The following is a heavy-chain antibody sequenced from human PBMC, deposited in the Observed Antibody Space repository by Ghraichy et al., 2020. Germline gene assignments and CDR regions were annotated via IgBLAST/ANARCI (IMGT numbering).Heavy chain of an antibody. V-gene: IGHV3-23*01. D-gene: IGHD1-26*01. J-gene: IGHJ1*01. Sequence: GGSLRLSCAASGFTFSSYAMSWVRQAPGKGLEWVSAISGSGGSTYYTDSVKGRFTISRDNSKNTLYLQMNSLRAEDTAVYYCAKDLAPFYSGSYGYWGRGTLVTVSS. CDR3: AKDLAPFYSGSYGY. CDR1: GFTFSSYA. CDR2: ISGSGGST.